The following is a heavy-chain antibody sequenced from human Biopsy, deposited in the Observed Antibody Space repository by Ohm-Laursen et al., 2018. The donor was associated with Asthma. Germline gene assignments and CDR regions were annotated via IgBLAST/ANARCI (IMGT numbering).Heavy chain of an antibody. CDR2: ITFDGSTQ. V-gene: IGHV3-30-3*01. J-gene: IGHJ4*02. D-gene: IGHD6-13*01. Sequence: SLRLSCAASGTHFGSYNMHWARQAPGKGLEWVAVITFDGSTQHYGDSVKGRFTISRDNSKNMLFLQMNSLGAEDTAVYYCSRDTLGYYFDIWGQGTQVTVSS. CDR1: GTHFGSYN. CDR3: SRDTLGYYFDI.